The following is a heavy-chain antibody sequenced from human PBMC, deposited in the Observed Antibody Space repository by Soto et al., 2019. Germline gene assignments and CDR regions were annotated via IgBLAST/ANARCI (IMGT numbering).Heavy chain of an antibody. CDR3: AREKRGRDRCSIDY. V-gene: IGHV1-69*13. D-gene: IGHD6-13*01. CDR1: GGTFSSYA. J-gene: IGHJ4*02. Sequence: AAVKVSCKASGGTFSSYAISWVRQAPGQGLEWMGGIIPIFGTANYAQKFQGRVTITADESTSTAYMELSSLRSEDTAVYYCAREKRGRDRCSIDYRGQGNQVTVSS. CDR2: IIPIFGTA.